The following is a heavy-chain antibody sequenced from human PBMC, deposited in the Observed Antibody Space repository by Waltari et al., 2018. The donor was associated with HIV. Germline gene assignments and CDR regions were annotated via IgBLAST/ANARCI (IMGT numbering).Heavy chain of an antibody. J-gene: IGHJ4*02. V-gene: IGHV1-3*01. CDR1: GYTFTSYP. CDR3: ARHNSSWYGTFDH. CDR2: INAGTGKT. Sequence: QVHLLQSGAEVKKPGASVKVSCKASGYTFTSYPIHWLRQAPGQRLEWMAWINAGTGKTKYSQNFQGRVTITRDTSASTAYMELSSLRSEDTAVYYCARHNSSWYGTFDHWGQGTLVTVSS. D-gene: IGHD6-19*01.